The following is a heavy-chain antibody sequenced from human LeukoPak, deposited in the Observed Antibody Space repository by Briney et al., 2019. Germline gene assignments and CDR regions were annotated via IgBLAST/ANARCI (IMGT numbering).Heavy chain of an antibody. Sequence: GGSLRLSCAASGFTFSSYAMSWVRQAPGKGLEWVSGISGSGGSTDYADSVKGRFTISRDNSKNTLYLQMNSLRVEDTATYYCAKDGRSGAPFDRWGQGTVLTVSS. CDR3: AKDGRSGAPFDR. J-gene: IGHJ4*02. CDR1: GFTFSSYA. V-gene: IGHV3-23*01. D-gene: IGHD3-3*01. CDR2: ISGSGGST.